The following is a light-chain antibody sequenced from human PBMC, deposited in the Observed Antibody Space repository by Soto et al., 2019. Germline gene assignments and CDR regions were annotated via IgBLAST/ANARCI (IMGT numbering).Light chain of an antibody. CDR3: QKYSSVIT. Sequence: DIQMTHSPSSLSASVGDRVTITCRASQGIRNFLAWYQQKPGKVLKLLISAASTLESGVPSRFSGSGSGTDFTLTITSLQPEDVATYYCQKYSSVITFGQGTRLEIK. CDR1: QGIRNF. J-gene: IGKJ5*01. V-gene: IGKV1-27*01. CDR2: AAS.